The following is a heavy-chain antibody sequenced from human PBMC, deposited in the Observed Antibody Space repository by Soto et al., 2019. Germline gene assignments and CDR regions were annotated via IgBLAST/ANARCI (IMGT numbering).Heavy chain of an antibody. V-gene: IGHV1-18*01. CDR3: AKGYNYGYGDY. CDR1: GYTFTTYG. J-gene: IGHJ4*02. D-gene: IGHD5-18*01. Sequence: QVQLVQSGAEVKKPGASVKVSCRASGYTFTTYGISWVRQAPGQGLEWMGWISGYNGNTNYAQKFQGRVTMTTDTSTITAYMELRSLRSADTAVYFCAKGYNYGYGDYWGLGTLVTVSS. CDR2: ISGYNGNT.